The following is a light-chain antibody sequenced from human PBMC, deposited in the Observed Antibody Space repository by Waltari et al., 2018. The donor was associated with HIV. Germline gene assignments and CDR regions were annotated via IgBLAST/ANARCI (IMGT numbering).Light chain of an antibody. J-gene: IGLJ1*01. CDR1: GSDIGTYDY. Sequence: QSALTQPASVSGSPGQSITISCSGTGSDIGTYDYVSWYPQYPGKAPQLMIYDIRHRPSGVSNRFSSDKSGNAASLTISGRQAEDEADYYCSSFTCGSPLYVCGTGTEVTVL. CDR2: DIR. CDR3: SSFTCGSPLYV. V-gene: IGLV2-14*01.